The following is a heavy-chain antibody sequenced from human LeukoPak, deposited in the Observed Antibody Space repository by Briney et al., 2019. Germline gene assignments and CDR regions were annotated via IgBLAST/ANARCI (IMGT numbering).Heavy chain of an antibody. D-gene: IGHD3-3*01. CDR3: AKDRETYYDFWSGSYYFDY. J-gene: IGHJ4*02. V-gene: IGHV3-23*01. CDR2: ISGSGGST. CDR1: GFTFNNYA. Sequence: GGSLRLSCAASGFTFNNYAMHWVRQAPGKGLEWVSAISGSGGSTYYADSVKGRFTVSRDNSKNTLYLQMNSLRAEDTAVYYCAKDRETYYDFWSGSYYFDYWGQGTLVTVSS.